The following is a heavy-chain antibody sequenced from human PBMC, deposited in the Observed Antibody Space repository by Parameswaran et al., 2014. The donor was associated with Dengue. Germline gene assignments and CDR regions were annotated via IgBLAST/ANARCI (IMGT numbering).Heavy chain of an antibody. V-gene: IGHV4-34*01. CDR2: INHSGST. D-gene: IGHD1-14*01. J-gene: IGHJ4*02. CDR3: ARTGGPGRYAIGQDY. Sequence: RWIRQPPGKGLEWIGEINHSGSTNYNPSLKSRVTISVDTSKNQFSLKLSSVTAADTAVYYCARTGGPGRYAIGQDYWGQGTLVTVSS.